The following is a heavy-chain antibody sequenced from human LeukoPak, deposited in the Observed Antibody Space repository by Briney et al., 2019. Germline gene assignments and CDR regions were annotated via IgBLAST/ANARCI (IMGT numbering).Heavy chain of an antibody. Sequence: GGSLRLSCAASGFTFDDYAMHWVRQAPGKGLEWVSLISGDGGSTYYADSVKGRFTISGDNAKNSLYLQMNSLRAEDSAVYYCARHTSGRWYFDYWGQGTLVTVSS. J-gene: IGHJ4*02. D-gene: IGHD1-26*01. CDR2: ISGDGGST. CDR3: ARHTSGRWYFDY. CDR1: GFTFDDYA. V-gene: IGHV3-43*02.